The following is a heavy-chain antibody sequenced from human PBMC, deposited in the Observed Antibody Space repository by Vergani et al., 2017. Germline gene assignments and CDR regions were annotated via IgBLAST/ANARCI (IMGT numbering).Heavy chain of an antibody. Sequence: QVQLQESGPGLVKPSETLSLTCTVSGGSVSSGSSYWSWLRPPPGKGLAWIGYIYYSGSTNYNPSLKIRGTRSVDTSKNQFSLKLSPVTAADTAVYYCARLPSPXYYDFWSGYSYYYYYMDVWGKGTTVTVSS. CDR2: IYYSGST. D-gene: IGHD3-3*01. CDR1: GGSVSSGSSY. CDR3: ARLPSPXYYDFWSGYSYYYYYMDV. J-gene: IGHJ6*03. V-gene: IGHV4-61*01.